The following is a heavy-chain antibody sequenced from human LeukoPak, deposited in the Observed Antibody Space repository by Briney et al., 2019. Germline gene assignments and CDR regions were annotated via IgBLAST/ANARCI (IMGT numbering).Heavy chain of an antibody. J-gene: IGHJ1*01. V-gene: IGHV1-18*01. CDR1: GGTFSSYA. CDR2: ISAYNGNT. CDR3: AIGEQWLAPEYFQH. D-gene: IGHD6-19*01. Sequence: EASVKVSCKASGGTFSSYAISWVRQAPGQGLEWMGWISAYNGNTNYAQKLQGRVTMTTDTSTSTAYMELRSLRSDDTAVYYCAIGEQWLAPEYFQHWGQGTLVTVSS.